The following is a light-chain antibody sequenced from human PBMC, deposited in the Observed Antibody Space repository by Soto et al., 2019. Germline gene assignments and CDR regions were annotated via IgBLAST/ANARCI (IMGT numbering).Light chain of an antibody. V-gene: IGKV1-5*03. CDR1: QSISSW. J-gene: IGKJ1*01. CDR3: PRYNIYPWT. Sequence: DIQMTQSPSTVSASVGDRVTITCRASQSISSWLAWYQQKPGKAPNLLIYKASSLESGVPSRFSSSGSGTEFTLTISSLQPDYFATYYCPRYNIYPWTFGQGTKVDIK. CDR2: KAS.